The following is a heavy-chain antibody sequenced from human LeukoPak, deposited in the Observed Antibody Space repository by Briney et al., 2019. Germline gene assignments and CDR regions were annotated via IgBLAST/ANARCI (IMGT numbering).Heavy chain of an antibody. J-gene: IGHJ4*02. V-gene: IGHV3-15*01. Sequence: GGSLRLSCAASGFTFSNAWMSWVRQAPGKGLEWVGRIKGKTDGGTTDYAAPVKGRFTISRDDSKNTLYLQMNSLKTEDTAVYYCTTSVLRYFDWLFDYWGQGTLVTVSS. CDR3: TTSVLRYFDWLFDY. CDR2: IKGKTDGGTT. CDR1: GFTFSNAW. D-gene: IGHD3-9*01.